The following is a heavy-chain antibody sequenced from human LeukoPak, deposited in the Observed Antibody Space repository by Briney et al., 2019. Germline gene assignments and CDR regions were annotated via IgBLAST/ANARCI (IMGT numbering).Heavy chain of an antibody. D-gene: IGHD3-22*01. Sequence: SETLSLTCTVSGGSISRYYWSWIRQSPEKGLEWIGYIYYSGSTNYNPSLKSRVTISVDTSKNQFSLKLNSVTAADRALYYCARQTTSGYLDYWGQGTPVTVS. V-gene: IGHV4-59*08. CDR1: GGSISRYY. J-gene: IGHJ4*02. CDR2: IYYSGST. CDR3: ARQTTSGYLDY.